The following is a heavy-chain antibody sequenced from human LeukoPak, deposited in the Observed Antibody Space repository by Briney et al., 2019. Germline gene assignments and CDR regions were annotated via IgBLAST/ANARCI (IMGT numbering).Heavy chain of an antibody. V-gene: IGHV3-11*01. J-gene: IGHJ2*01. D-gene: IGHD2-2*01. CDR1: GFTFSDYY. CDR2: ISSSGSTI. Sequence: GGSLRLSCAASGFTFSDYYMSWIRQAPGKGLEWVSYISSSGSTIYYADSVKGRFTISRDNAKNSLYLQMNSLRAEDTAVYYCARKGQKGYCSSTRCPPWYFDLWGRGTLVTVSS. CDR3: ARKGQKGYCSSTRCPPWYFDL.